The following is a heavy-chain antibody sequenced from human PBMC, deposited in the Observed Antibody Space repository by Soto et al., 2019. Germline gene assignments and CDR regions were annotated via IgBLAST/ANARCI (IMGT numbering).Heavy chain of an antibody. D-gene: IGHD6-19*01. J-gene: IGHJ4*02. CDR2: IYYSGST. V-gene: IGHV4-39*01. CDR1: GGSISSSSYY. CDR3: ARQEVIAVAGIDY. Sequence: QLQLQESGPGLVKPSETLSLTCTVSGGSISSSSYYWGWIRQPPGKGLEWIGSIYYSGSTYYNPSLKSRVTISVDTSKNQFSLKLSSVTAADTAVYYCARQEVIAVAGIDYWGQGTLVTVCS.